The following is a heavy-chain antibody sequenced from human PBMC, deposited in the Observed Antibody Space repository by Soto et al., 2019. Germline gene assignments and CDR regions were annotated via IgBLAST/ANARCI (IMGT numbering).Heavy chain of an antibody. V-gene: IGHV2-5*02. D-gene: IGHD5-18*01. J-gene: IGHJ4*02. CDR2: IYWDDDK. CDR3: AHRPYSYGLR. CDR1: GVSISSSSYY. Sequence: TLSLPCIVSGVSISSSSYYWGWIRQPPGKALEWLALIYWDDDKRYSPSLKSRLTITKDTSKNQVVLTMNNMDPVDTATYYCAHRPYSYGLRWGQGTLVTVSS.